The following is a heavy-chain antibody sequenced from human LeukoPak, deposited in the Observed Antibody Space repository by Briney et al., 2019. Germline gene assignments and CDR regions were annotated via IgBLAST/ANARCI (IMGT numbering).Heavy chain of an antibody. V-gene: IGHV3-43*02. D-gene: IGHD3-16*01. CDR2: FSGDGANT. CDR1: GFSFDDNA. Sequence: PGGSLRLSCAASGFSFDDNAMYWVRQAPGQGLEWVSLFSGDGANTYYDEFVKGRFNISRDNSESSLYLQMNSLRSEDSALYYCAKDNQRGGFQHWGQGTLVTVSS. J-gene: IGHJ1*01. CDR3: AKDNQRGGFQH.